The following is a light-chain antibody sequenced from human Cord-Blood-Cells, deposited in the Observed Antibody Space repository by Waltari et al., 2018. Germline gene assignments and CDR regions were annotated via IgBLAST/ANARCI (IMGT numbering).Light chain of an antibody. Sequence: DIQMTQSPSSLSASVGDRVTITCRSMQSLSSYLNWYQQKPGKAPKLLIYAASSLQSGVQSRFSGSGSGTDFTLTISSLQPEDFATYYCQQSYSTPLPFGGGTKVEIK. J-gene: IGKJ4*01. CDR3: QQSYSTPLP. CDR2: AAS. CDR1: QSLSSY. V-gene: IGKV1-39*01.